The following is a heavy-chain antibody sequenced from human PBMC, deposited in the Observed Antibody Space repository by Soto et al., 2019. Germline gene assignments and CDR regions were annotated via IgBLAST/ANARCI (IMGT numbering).Heavy chain of an antibody. CDR3: TKMTAQWLAMFSYDY. Sequence: PGGSLRLSCAASGFTFSTYAMTWVRQAPGKGLEWVSTISDSGVNTFYVDSVKGRFTISRDNSDNNLYLQMNSLGAEDTAVYYCTKMTAQWLAMFSYDYWGQGTLVTVSS. CDR2: ISDSGVNT. V-gene: IGHV3-23*01. J-gene: IGHJ4*02. CDR1: GFTFSTYA. D-gene: IGHD6-19*01.